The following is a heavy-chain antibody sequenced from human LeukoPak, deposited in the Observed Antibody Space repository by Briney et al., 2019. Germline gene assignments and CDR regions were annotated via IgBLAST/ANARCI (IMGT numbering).Heavy chain of an antibody. J-gene: IGHJ4*02. CDR3: ARDYDSSGYQPLFDY. CDR1: GGSISSSSYY. D-gene: IGHD3-22*01. CDR2: IYYTGST. V-gene: IGHV4-39*07. Sequence: PSETLSLTCTVSGGSISSSSYYWGWIRQPPGKGLEWIGTIYYTGSTYYNPSLKSRVTISVDTSKNQFSLKLSSVTAADTAVYYCARDYDSSGYQPLFDYWGQGTLVTVSS.